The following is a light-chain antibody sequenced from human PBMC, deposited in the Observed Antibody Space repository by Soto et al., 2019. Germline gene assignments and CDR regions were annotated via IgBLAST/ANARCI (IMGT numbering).Light chain of an antibody. V-gene: IGKV3-11*01. Sequence: EILLTQSPATLSLSPGERATLSCRASQSVGDYLAWYQQRPGQAPRLLIYGASKRATGIPARFSASGSETDFTLTSSSLEPDDVAVYFCQQRSKLPRTFGGGTKIEVK. CDR2: GAS. J-gene: IGKJ4*01. CDR1: QSVGDY. CDR3: QQRSKLPRT.